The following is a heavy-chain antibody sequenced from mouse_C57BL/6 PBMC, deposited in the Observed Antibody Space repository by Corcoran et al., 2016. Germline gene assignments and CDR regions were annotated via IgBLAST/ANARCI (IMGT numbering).Heavy chain of an antibody. D-gene: IGHD4-1*01. V-gene: IGHV3-6*01. J-gene: IGHJ2*01. CDR3: ARGNWEYFDY. Sequence: DVQLQESGPGLVKPSQSLSLTCSVTGYSITSGYYWNWIRQFPGNKLEWMGYISYDGSNNYNPSLKNRISITRDTSKNQFFLKLNFVTTEDTATYYCARGNWEYFDYWGQGTTLTVSS. CDR2: ISYDGSN. CDR1: GYSITSGYY.